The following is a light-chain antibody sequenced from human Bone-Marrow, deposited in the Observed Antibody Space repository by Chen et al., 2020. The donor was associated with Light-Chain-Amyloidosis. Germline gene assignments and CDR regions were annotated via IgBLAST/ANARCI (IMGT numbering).Light chain of an antibody. Sequence: YVLPQPPSVSLAPVKPARIPGGGNNMGSKSVHWYQQKPGQAPVLVVYDDSDRPAGIPERFPGSNSGNTATLTISRVEAGDEADYYCQVWDSSSDHVVFGGGTKLTVL. V-gene: IGLV3-21*03. CDR3: QVWDSSSDHVV. J-gene: IGLJ2*01. CDR2: DDS. CDR1: NMGSKS.